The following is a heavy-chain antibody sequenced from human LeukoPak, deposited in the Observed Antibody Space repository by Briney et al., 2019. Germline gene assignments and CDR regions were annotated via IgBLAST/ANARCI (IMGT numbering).Heavy chain of an antibody. V-gene: IGHV3-72*01. Sequence: GGPLRLSCAASGFTFSDHYMDWVRQSPGKGRDWVGRTRNKANSYTTEYPSSVKGRLTIQRDDSKNSLYLKMTSLKPEDTAVYYCASVQYYYDSSGYFVSDYWGQGTLVTVSS. CDR1: GFTFSDHY. CDR3: ASVQYYYDSSGYFVSDY. D-gene: IGHD3-22*01. J-gene: IGHJ4*02. CDR2: TRNKANSYTT.